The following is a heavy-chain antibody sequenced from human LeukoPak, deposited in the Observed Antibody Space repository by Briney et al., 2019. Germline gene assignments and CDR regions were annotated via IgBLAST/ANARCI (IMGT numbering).Heavy chain of an antibody. CDR1: GFTFSNAW. V-gene: IGHV3-15*01. CDR2: IKSKADGGTT. D-gene: IGHD3-10*01. J-gene: IGHJ5*02. CDR3: TTEKYPRVLLWFGELFLEGNWFDP. Sequence: PGGSLRLSCAASGFTFSNAWMSWVRQAPGKGLEWVGRIKSKADGGTTDYAAPVKGRFTISRGDSKNTLYLQMNSLKTEDTAVYYCTTEKYPRVLLWFGELFLEGNWFDPWGQGTLVTVSS.